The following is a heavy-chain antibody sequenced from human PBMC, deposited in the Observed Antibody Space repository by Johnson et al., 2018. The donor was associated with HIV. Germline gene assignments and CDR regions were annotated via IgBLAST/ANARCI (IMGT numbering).Heavy chain of an antibody. J-gene: IGHJ3*02. D-gene: IGHD6-13*01. Sequence: QVQLVESGGGVVQPGRSLRLFCAVSGFPFSTYTMHWVRQAPGRALEWVALISYDGSKKYYGDSVKGRFTISRDTSKNTLYLQMNSLRPEETAVYYCARGRKDIAAVDGLDTDAFDMGGQGTMVTVSS. V-gene: IGHV3-30*04. CDR1: GFPFSTYT. CDR2: ISYDGSKK. CDR3: ARGRKDIAAVDGLDTDAFDM.